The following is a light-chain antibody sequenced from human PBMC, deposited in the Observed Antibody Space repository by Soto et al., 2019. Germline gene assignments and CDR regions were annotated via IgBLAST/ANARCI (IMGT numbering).Light chain of an antibody. Sequence: DIVMTQSPDSLAVSLGERATINCKSSQSVLYTPNNKNHLAWYQQKPGQPAKLLIYWASTRESGVPDRFSGSGSGTDFTLTISSLQAEDVAVYYCQQYYSTPPTFGPGTKVDIK. CDR3: QQYYSTPPT. CDR2: WAS. J-gene: IGKJ3*01. V-gene: IGKV4-1*01. CDR1: QSVLYTPNNKNH.